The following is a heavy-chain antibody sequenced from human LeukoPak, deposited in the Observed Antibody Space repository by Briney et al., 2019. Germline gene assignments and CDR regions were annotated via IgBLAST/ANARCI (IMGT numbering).Heavy chain of an antibody. J-gene: IGHJ4*02. Sequence: SQTLSLTCTVSGGSISSGSYYWSWIRQPAGKGLEWIGRIYTSGSTNYNPSLKSRVTISVDTSKNQFSLKLSSVTAADTAVYYCARSGAYYYDSSDRLLAYWGQGTLVTVSS. V-gene: IGHV4-61*02. CDR3: ARSGAYYYDSSDRLLAY. CDR2: IYTSGST. CDR1: GGSISSGSYY. D-gene: IGHD3-22*01.